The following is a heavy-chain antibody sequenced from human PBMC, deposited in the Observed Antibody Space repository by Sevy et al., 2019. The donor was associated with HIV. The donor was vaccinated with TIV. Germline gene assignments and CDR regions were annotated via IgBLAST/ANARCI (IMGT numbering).Heavy chain of an antibody. J-gene: IGHJ4*02. CDR2: IYYNGHI. CDR1: GGSITSLY. V-gene: IGHV4-59*08. CDR3: AGENAWGRGYS. Sequence: SETLFLTCTVSGGSITSLYWNWSRQPPGKGLEWIANIYYNGHINYNPSLKSRVTLSLDTSKNQFSLRLSSVTAADTAMYYCAGENAWGRGYSWGQGTLVTVSS. D-gene: IGHD1-26*01.